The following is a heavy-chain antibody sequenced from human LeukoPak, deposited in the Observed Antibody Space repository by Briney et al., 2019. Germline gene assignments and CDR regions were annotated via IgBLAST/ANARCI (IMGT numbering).Heavy chain of an antibody. CDR1: GFAFDDYA. CDR3: AKDIGYSSGWSAPFQH. D-gene: IGHD6-19*01. CDR2: ISWDSGRI. J-gene: IGHJ1*01. Sequence: GRSLRLSCAASGFAFDDYAMHWVRQAPGKGMEWVSGISWDSGRIGYAESVKGRFTISRDNAKNSLYLQMNSLRAEDTALYYCAKDIGYSSGWSAPFQHWGQGTLVTVSS. V-gene: IGHV3-9*01.